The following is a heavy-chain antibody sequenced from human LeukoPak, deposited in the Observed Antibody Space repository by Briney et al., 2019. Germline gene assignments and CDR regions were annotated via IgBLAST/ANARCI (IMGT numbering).Heavy chain of an antibody. V-gene: IGHV3-43*01. Sequence: GGSLRLSCAASGFTFDDYSIHWVRQAPGKGLEWVSLISWDGGSTYYADSVKGRFTISRDNSKNSLSLQMNSLRAEDTALYYCAKDGKNYFDYWGQGTLVTVSS. J-gene: IGHJ4*02. CDR3: AKDGKNYFDY. CDR1: GFTFDDYS. CDR2: ISWDGGST.